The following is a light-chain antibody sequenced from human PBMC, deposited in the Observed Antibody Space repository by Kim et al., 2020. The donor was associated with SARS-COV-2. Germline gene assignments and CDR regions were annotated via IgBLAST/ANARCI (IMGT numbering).Light chain of an antibody. CDR3: QQMYTTPYT. J-gene: IGKJ2*01. Sequence: SAAVGDRVTITGRASQSIVNYLNWYQQKPGKAPKLLIYTASTLQSGVPSRFSGSGSGTDFTLTITSLQREDFATYYCQQMYTTPYTFGQGTKLEI. V-gene: IGKV1-39*01. CDR1: QSIVNY. CDR2: TAS.